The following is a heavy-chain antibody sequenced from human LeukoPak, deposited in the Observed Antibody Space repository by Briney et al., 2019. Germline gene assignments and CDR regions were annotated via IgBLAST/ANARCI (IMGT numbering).Heavy chain of an antibody. V-gene: IGHV3-23*01. CDR1: GFTFSSYA. D-gene: IGHD6-19*01. J-gene: IGHJ4*02. CDR2: ISGSGGST. Sequence: PGGSLRLSCAASGFTFSSYAMSWVRQAPGKGLEWVSGISGSGGSTYYADSVKGRFTVSRDNSKSTLYLQVNSLTADDTAVYYCARERRNPSSGWYRRHGYFDYWGQGTLVTVSS. CDR3: ARERRNPSSGWYRRHGYFDY.